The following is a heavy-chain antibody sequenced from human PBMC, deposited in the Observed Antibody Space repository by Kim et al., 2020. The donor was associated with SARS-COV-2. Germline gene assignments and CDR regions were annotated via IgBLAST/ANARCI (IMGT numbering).Heavy chain of an antibody. Sequence: GGSLRLSCAASGFTFSSYGMHWVRQAPGKGLEWVAVISYDGSNKYYADSVKGRFTISRDNSKNTLYLQMNSLRAEDTAVYYCAKDSGYSSSHFDYWGQGTLVTVSS. D-gene: IGHD6-13*01. CDR1: GFTFSSYG. CDR2: ISYDGSNK. CDR3: AKDSGYSSSHFDY. J-gene: IGHJ4*02. V-gene: IGHV3-30*18.